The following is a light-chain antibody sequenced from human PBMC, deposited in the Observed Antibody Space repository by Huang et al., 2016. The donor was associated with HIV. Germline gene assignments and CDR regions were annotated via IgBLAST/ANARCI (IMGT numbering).Light chain of an antibody. CDR1: QDINNN. Sequence: IQLTQFPSSLSASVGDRVSITCRASQDINNNLAWYQQKPGKAPKLRIYATSTLQNGVPSRVSGRGSGTVFILTINNLQPDDFATYYCQQFSDFFFGPGTRVDVK. J-gene: IGKJ3*01. CDR2: ATS. V-gene: IGKV1-9*01. CDR3: QQFSDFF.